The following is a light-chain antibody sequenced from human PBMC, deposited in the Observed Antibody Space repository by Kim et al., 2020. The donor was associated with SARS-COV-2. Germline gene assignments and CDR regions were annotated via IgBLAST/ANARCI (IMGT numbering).Light chain of an antibody. CDR1: TNDVGAYNY. Sequence: GQAITASCTGTTNDVGAYNYDSWYQQHPAKAPHLMIADVSDRASVVALRFSGSKSGYTASLTISGLQAEDEADYYCSSYTSPSTLIFGGGTKLTVL. J-gene: IGLJ2*01. V-gene: IGLV2-14*03. CDR3: SSYTSPSTLI. CDR2: DVS.